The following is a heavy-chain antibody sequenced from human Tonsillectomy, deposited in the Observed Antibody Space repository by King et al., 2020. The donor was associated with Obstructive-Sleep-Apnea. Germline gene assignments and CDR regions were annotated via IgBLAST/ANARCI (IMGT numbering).Heavy chain of an antibody. D-gene: IGHD1-1*01. Sequence: QLVQSGGGVVQPGTSLRLSCAASGFTFSSYAMHWVRQAPGKGLEWVAFISYEGSNKYYANSVKGRFTISRDNSKNTLFLQMNSLRAEDTAVYYCAREGAARELDYWGQGTLVTVSS. CDR3: AREGAARELDY. J-gene: IGHJ4*02. CDR1: GFTFSSYA. CDR2: ISYEGSNK. V-gene: IGHV3-30*04.